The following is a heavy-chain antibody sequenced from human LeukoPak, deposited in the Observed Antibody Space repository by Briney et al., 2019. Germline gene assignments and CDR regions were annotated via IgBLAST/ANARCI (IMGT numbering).Heavy chain of an antibody. Sequence: GGSLRLSCAASGFTFSSYAMHWVRQAPGKGLEWVAVISYDGSNKYYADSVKGRFTISRDNSKNTLYLQMNSLRAEDTAVCYCARGEGNYFDYWGQGTLVTVSS. V-gene: IGHV3-30*01. CDR2: ISYDGSNK. CDR1: GFTFSSYA. CDR3: ARGEGNYFDY. J-gene: IGHJ4*02.